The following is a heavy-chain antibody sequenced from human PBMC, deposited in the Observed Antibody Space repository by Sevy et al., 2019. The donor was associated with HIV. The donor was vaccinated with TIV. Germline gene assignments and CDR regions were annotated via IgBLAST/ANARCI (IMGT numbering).Heavy chain of an antibody. Sequence: ASVKVSCKASGYTFTSYGISWVRQAPGQRLEWMGWISAYNGNTNYAQKLQGRVTMTTDTSTSTAYMELRSLRSDDTAVYYCARASPRFSSGYYSPFDYWGQGTLVTVSS. CDR3: ARASPRFSSGYYSPFDY. J-gene: IGHJ4*02. D-gene: IGHD3-22*01. CDR1: GYTFTSYG. V-gene: IGHV1-18*01. CDR2: ISAYNGNT.